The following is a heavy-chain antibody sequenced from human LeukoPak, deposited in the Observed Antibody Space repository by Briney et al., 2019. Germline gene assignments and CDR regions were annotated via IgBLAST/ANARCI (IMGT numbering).Heavy chain of an antibody. J-gene: IGHJ3*02. CDR2: MNPNSGNT. CDR3: ARMTNDAFDI. V-gene: IGHV1-8*03. Sequence: ASVKVSCKASGYTFTSYGISWVRQAPGQGLEWMGWMNPNSGNTGYAQKFQGRVTITRNTSISTAYMELSSLRSEDTAVYYCARMTNDAFDIWGQGTMVTVSS. D-gene: IGHD4-11*01. CDR1: GYTFTSYG.